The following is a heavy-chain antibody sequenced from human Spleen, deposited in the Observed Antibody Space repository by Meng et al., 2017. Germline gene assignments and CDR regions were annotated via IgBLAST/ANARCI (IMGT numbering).Heavy chain of an antibody. V-gene: IGHV1-46*01. CDR2: INCYTSGT. CDR1: GYTFTDFF. J-gene: IGHJ4*02. CDR3: AREKSPGHFDY. Sequence: QVQLVQSGPEVMKPGAPPLMSCRTSGYTFTDFFLHWVRQAPGQGLEWLGTINCYTSGTAYARKFQGRITLTRDTSTTTVYMDLGSLGSDDTAFYYCAREKSPGHFDYFGQGILVTVSS.